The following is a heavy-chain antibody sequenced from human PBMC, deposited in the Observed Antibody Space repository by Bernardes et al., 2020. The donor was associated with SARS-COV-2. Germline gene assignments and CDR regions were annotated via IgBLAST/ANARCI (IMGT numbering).Heavy chain of an antibody. CDR2: INPNSGGT. J-gene: IGHJ4*02. CDR1: GYTFTGYY. D-gene: IGHD6-13*01. V-gene: IGHV1-2*04. Sequence: ASVKVSCKASGYTFTGYYMHWVRQAPGQGLEWMGWINPNSGGTNYAQKFQGWVTMTRDTSISTAYMELGRLRSDDTDVYYCARVLSSGIAAAHLGDWGQGTLVTVSS. CDR3: ARVLSSGIAAAHLGD.